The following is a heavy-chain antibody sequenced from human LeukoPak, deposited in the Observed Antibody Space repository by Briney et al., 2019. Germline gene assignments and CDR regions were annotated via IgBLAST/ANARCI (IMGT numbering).Heavy chain of an antibody. J-gene: IGHJ4*02. CDR1: GYTFTSYY. V-gene: IGHV1-8*02. CDR3: ARGRGCSGGSCFDDY. CDR2: MNPNSGNT. Sequence: ASVKVSCKASGYTFTSYYMHWVRQAPGQGLEWMGWMNPNSGNTGYAQRFQGRVTMTRNTSISTAYMELSSLRSEDTAVYYCARGRGCSGGSCFDDYWGQGTLVTVSS. D-gene: IGHD2-15*01.